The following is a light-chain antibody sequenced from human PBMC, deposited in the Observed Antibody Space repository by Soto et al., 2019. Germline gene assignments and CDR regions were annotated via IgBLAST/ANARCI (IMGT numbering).Light chain of an antibody. CDR3: QTWGTAIPVV. CDR2: VNSDGSH. CDR1: SGHSSYA. V-gene: IGLV4-69*01. Sequence: QSVLTQSPSASASLGASVKLTCTLSSGHSSYAIAWHQQQPEKGPRYLMKVNSDGSHSKGDGIPDRSSGFSSGAERYLTISRLQSEDEADYYCQTWGTAIPVVFGGGTKLTVL. J-gene: IGLJ2*01.